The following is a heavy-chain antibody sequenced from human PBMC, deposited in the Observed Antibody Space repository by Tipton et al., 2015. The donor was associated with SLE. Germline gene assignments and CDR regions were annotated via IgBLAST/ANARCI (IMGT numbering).Heavy chain of an antibody. CDR1: GGTFSSYA. CDR2: IIPIFGTA. J-gene: IGHJ2*01. CDR3: ARSGDYYDSSGHWYFDL. V-gene: IGHV1-69*06. D-gene: IGHD3-22*01. Sequence: QVQLVQSGAEVKKPGSSVKVSCKASGGTFSSYAISWVRQAPGQGLEWMGRIIPIFGTANYAQKFQGRVTITADKSTSTAYMELSSLRSEDTAVYYCARSGDYYDSSGHWYFDLWGRGTLVTVSS.